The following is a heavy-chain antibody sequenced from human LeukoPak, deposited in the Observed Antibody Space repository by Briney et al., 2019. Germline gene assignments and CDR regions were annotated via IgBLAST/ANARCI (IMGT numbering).Heavy chain of an antibody. J-gene: IGHJ4*02. Sequence: GGSLRLSCAASGFTFSSYSMNWVRQAPGKGLEWVSYISSSSSTIYYADSVKGRFTISRDNAKNSLYLQMNSLRAEDTAAYYCASSTTDDPLDYWGQGTLVTVSS. CDR2: ISSSSSTI. CDR3: ASSTTDDPLDY. V-gene: IGHV3-48*04. D-gene: IGHD4-17*01. CDR1: GFTFSSYS.